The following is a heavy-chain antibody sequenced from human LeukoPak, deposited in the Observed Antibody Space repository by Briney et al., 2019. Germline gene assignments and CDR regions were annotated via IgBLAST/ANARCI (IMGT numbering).Heavy chain of an antibody. J-gene: IGHJ6*02. CDR2: MWFDGSNK. V-gene: IGHV3-30*19. Sequence: GGSLRLSCAASGFTFSSYGMHWVRQAPGKGLEWVAVMWFDGSNKYYADSVKGRFTISRDNSKNTLYLQMNSLRAEDTAVYYCAREVSSSWFPIPFYYYYGMDVWGQGTTVTVSS. CDR1: GFTFSSYG. D-gene: IGHD6-13*01. CDR3: AREVSSSWFPIPFYYYYGMDV.